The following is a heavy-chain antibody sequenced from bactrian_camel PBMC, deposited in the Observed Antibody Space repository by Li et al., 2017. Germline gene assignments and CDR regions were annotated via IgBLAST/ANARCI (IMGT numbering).Heavy chain of an antibody. CDR2: ITSGGGDT. J-gene: IGHJ6*01. D-gene: IGHD6*01. CDR3: ATVDTVAKVRFGECSFGS. V-gene: IGHV3S31*01. Sequence: VQLVESGGGLVLPGGSLRLSCAASGFPFNFPFSGYSARWVRQAPGKGLEWVSTITSGGGDTYYVDSVKERFTVSRDNAKNTLYLQLNSLRTEDTAMYYCATVDTVAKVRFGECSFGSWGQGTQVTVS. CDR1: GFPFNFPFSGYS.